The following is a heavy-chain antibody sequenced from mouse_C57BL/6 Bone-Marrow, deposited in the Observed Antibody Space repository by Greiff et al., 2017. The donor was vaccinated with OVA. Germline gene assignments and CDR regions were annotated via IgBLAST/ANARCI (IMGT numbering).Heavy chain of an antibody. CDR2: IDPSDSYT. D-gene: IGHD1-2*01. V-gene: IGHV1-50*01. CDR1: GYTFTSYW. CDR3: AREGDYDGFYAMDY. J-gene: IGHJ4*01. Sequence: QVQLQQPGAELVKPGASVKLSCKASGYTFTSYWMQWVKQRPGQGLEWIGEIDPSDSYTNYNQKFKGKATLTVDTSSSTAYMQLSSLTSEDSAVYYCAREGDYDGFYAMDYWGQGTSVTVS.